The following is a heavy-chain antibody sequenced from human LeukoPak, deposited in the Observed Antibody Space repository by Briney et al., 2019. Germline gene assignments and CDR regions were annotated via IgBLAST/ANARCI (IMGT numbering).Heavy chain of an antibody. CDR1: GGSISTHY. V-gene: IGHV4-59*08. J-gene: IGHJ6*02. CDR2: IYYSGST. Sequence: SETLSLTCTVSGGSISTHYWSWIRQPPGKGLEWIGYIYYSGSTNYNPSLKSRVTISVDTSKNQFSLKLSSVTAAGTAVYYCARAGREATTFYYYYGMDVWGQGTTVTVSS. CDR3: ARAGREATTFYYYYGMDV. D-gene: IGHD5-12*01.